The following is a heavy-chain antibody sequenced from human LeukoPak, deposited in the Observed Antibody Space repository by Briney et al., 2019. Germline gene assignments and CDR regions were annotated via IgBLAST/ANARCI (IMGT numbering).Heavy chain of an antibody. CDR1: GYTFTNYY. J-gene: IGHJ5*02. V-gene: IGHV1-46*01. CDR2: INPSGGST. D-gene: IGHD4-17*01. Sequence: VASVKVSCKASGYTFTNYYVHWVRQAPGQGLEWMGVINPSGGSTNYAQKFQGRVTMTRDTSTSTVYMGLSSLRSEDTAVYYCARDSTVTTFRGCVDPWGQGTLVTVSS. CDR3: ARDSTVTTFRGCVDP.